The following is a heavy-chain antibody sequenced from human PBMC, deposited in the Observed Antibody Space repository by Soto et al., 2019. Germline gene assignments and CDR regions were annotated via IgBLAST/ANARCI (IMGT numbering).Heavy chain of an antibody. Sequence: QVHLVQSGGEVTRPGASVKVSCKSSGYTFTSYGVSWVRQAPGQGLEWLGWIRVYTGHTKQAQKFQDRVTLTTEASTTTAYMELRSMRSDDTAVYYCARDRCTTDRCYTHHFDVWGQGTTVTVSS. CDR2: IRVYTGHT. V-gene: IGHV1-18*04. D-gene: IGHD2-8*01. J-gene: IGHJ6*02. CDR3: ARDRCTTDRCYTHHFDV. CDR1: GYTFTSYG.